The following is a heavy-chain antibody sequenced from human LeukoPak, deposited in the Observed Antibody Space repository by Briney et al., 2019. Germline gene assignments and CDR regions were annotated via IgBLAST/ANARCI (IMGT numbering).Heavy chain of an antibody. CDR3: ARGTTTDPFDP. V-gene: IGHV1-69*04. CDR2: IIPILGIA. CDR1: GGTFSSYS. J-gene: IGHJ5*02. Sequence: SVKVSCKASGGTFSSYSISWERHAPGQLLEWMGRIIPILGIANYAQKCQGRVTITADKSTSTAYMELSSLRSEDTAVYYCARGTTTDPFDPWGQGTLVTVSS. D-gene: IGHD1-1*01.